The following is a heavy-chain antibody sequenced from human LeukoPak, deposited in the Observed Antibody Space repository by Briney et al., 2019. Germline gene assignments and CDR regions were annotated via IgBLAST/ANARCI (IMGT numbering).Heavy chain of an antibody. CDR2: ISSSGSTI. V-gene: IGHV3-48*03. CDR1: GFTFSSYE. D-gene: IGHD3-10*01. J-gene: IGHJ5*02. CDR3: ARELYGSGANWFDP. Sequence: PGGSLRLSCAASGFTFSSYEMNWVRQAPGKGLEWVSYISSSGSTIYYADSVKGRFTISRDNAKNSLYLQMNSLRAEDTAVYYCARELYGSGANWFDPWGQGTLVTVSS.